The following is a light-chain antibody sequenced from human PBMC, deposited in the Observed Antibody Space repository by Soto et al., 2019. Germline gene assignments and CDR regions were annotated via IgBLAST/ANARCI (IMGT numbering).Light chain of an antibody. CDR2: DAS. CDR3: LQYNGYYRT. CDR1: QTISGW. Sequence: DIQMTQCPSTLAGSVGETASNTNRASQTISGWLAWYQQRPGKAPNLLIFDASTLESGVPSRFSGSGSGTTFTLTISSLQSDDFATYYCLQYNGYYRTLGQGTKVDIK. J-gene: IGKJ1*01. V-gene: IGKV1-5*01.